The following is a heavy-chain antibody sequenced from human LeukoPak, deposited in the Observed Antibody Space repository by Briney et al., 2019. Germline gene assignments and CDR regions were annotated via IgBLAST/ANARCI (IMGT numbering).Heavy chain of an antibody. CDR1: GFTFSDYY. Sequence: GGSLRLSCAASGFTFSDYYMSWIRQAPGKGLEWVANIKEDGSEKYYVDSVKGRFIISRDNAKNSLYLHMNDLRAEDTAVYYCARDKGDYDTSGSLFVFGGQGTLVTVSS. V-gene: IGHV3-7*03. D-gene: IGHD3-22*01. J-gene: IGHJ4*02. CDR3: ARDKGDYDTSGSLFVF. CDR2: IKEDGSEK.